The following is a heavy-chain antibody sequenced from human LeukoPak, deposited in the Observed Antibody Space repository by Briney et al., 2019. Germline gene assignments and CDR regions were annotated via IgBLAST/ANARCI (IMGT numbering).Heavy chain of an antibody. J-gene: IGHJ6*02. CDR2: IYYSGST. CDR1: GGSISSYY. D-gene: IGHD6-13*01. V-gene: IGHV4-59*08. CDR3: AGRSAAQYYYYYGMDV. Sequence: SETLSLTCTVSGGSISSYYWSWIRQPSGKGLEWIGYIYYSGSTNYNPSLKSRVTISVDTSKNQFSLKLSSVTAADTAVYYCAGRSAAQYYYYYGMDVWGQGTTVTVSS.